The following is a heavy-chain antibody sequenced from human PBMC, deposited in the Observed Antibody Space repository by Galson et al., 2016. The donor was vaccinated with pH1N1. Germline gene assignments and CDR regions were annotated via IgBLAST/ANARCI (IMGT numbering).Heavy chain of an antibody. D-gene: IGHD3-9*01. CDR2: INTKTGNP. J-gene: IGHJ3*02. V-gene: IGHV7-4-1*02. CDR1: GFTFSNHG. CDR3: ARETPSPSPTVLRYFDWSRGLSDFDR. Sequence: SVKVSCKASGFTFSNHGINWVRQAPGQGLEWMGWINTKTGNPTYAQGFTGRFVFSLDTSVNTAYLQINSLKADDTAVYYCARETPSPSPTVLRYFDWSRGLSDFDRWGRGTLVTVSS.